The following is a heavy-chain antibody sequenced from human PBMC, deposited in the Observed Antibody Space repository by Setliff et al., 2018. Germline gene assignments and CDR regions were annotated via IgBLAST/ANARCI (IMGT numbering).Heavy chain of an antibody. CDR2: INPSGGGT. V-gene: IGHV1-46*02. J-gene: IGHJ6*02. Sequence: ASVKVSCKASGYTFNSYYMHWVRQAPGQGLEWMGVINPSGGGTRYTQKFQGRVTMTRDTSTSTVYMELSSLRSEDTAIYYCARERAGGRGFTFGAIYYYYGMDVWGQGTTVTVSS. CDR1: GYTFNSYY. CDR3: ARERAGGRGFTFGAIYYYYGMDV. D-gene: IGHD5-18*01.